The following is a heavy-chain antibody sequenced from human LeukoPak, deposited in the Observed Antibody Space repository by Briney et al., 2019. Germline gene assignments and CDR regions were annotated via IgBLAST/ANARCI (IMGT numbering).Heavy chain of an antibody. CDR1: RGTFSSYA. CDR3: ARGAIIVATPYYFDY. J-gene: IGHJ4*02. CDR2: ISAYNGNT. D-gene: IGHD5-12*01. V-gene: IGHV1-18*01. Sequence: ASVKVSCKASRGTFSSYAISWLRQAPGQGLEWMGRISAYNGNTNYAQKLQGRVTMTTDTSTSTAYMELRSLRSDDTAVYYCARGAIIVATPYYFDYWGQGTLVTVSS.